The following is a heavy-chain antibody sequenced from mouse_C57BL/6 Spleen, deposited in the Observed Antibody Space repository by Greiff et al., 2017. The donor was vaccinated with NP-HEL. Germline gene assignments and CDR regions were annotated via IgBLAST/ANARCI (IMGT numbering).Heavy chain of an antibody. D-gene: IGHD4-1*01. CDR3: ARVEVTGTPFAY. J-gene: IGHJ3*01. CDR1: GYTFTSYW. CDR2: IDPSDSYT. V-gene: IGHV1-69*01. Sequence: QVQLQQPGAELVMPGASVKLSCKASGYTFTSYWMHWVKQRPGQGLEWIGEIDPSDSYTNYNQKFKGKSTLTVDKSSSTAYMQLSSLTSEDSAVYYCARVEVTGTPFAYWGQGTLVTVSA.